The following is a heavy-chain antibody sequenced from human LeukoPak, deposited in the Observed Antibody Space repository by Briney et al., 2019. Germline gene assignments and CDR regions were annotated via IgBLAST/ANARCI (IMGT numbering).Heavy chain of an antibody. CDR2: INPNSGGT. Sequence: ASVKVSCKASGYTFTGYYMHWVRQAPGQGLEWMGRINPNSGGTNYAQKFQGRVTMTRDTSISTAYMELSRLRSDDTAVYYCARGFTRGRGSYGYWGQGTLVTVSS. J-gene: IGHJ4*02. D-gene: IGHD1-26*01. CDR1: GYTFTGYY. CDR3: ARGFTRGRGSYGY. V-gene: IGHV1-2*06.